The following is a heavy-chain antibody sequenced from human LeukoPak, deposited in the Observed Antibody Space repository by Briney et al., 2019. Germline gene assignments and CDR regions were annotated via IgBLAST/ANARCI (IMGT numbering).Heavy chain of an antibody. D-gene: IGHD6-19*01. Sequence: ASVKVSCKASGYIFTAYGISWVRQAPGQGLEWMGWISGYNGDTKYAQEFQGRVTMTTDTSTNTAYMELGSLRSDDTAVYYCAREDSGFPPDYWGQGTLVTVSS. J-gene: IGHJ4*02. V-gene: IGHV1-18*04. CDR2: ISGYNGDT. CDR1: GYIFTAYG. CDR3: AREDSGFPPDY.